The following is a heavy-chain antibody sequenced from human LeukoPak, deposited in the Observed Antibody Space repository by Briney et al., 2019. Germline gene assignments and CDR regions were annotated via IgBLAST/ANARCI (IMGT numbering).Heavy chain of an antibody. CDR3: ARSSRFFRWASAGFDY. V-gene: IGHV4-59*01. J-gene: IGHJ4*02. CDR2: IYYSGST. CDR1: GGSISSYY. Sequence: SETLSLTCTVSGGSISSYYWSWIRQPPGKGLEWIGYIYYSGSTNYNPSLKSRVTISVDTSKNQFSLKLSSVTAADTAVYYCARSSRFFRWASAGFDYWGQGTLVTVSS. D-gene: IGHD3-3*01.